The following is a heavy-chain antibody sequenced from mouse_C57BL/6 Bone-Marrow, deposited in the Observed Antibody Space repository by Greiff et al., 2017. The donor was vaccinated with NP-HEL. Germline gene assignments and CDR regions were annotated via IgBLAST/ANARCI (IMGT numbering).Heavy chain of an antibody. Sequence: VKLQESGAELARPGASVKLSCKASGYTFTSYGISWVKQRTGQGLEWIGEIYPRSGNTYYNEKFKGKATLTADKSSSTAYMELRSLTSEDSAVYFCARGRQLRLDYFDYWGQGTTLTVSS. CDR3: ARGRQLRLDYFDY. CDR2: IYPRSGNT. D-gene: IGHD3-2*02. V-gene: IGHV1-81*01. CDR1: GYTFTSYG. J-gene: IGHJ2*01.